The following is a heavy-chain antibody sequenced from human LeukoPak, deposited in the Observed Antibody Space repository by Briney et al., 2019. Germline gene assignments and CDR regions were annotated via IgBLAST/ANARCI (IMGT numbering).Heavy chain of an antibody. CDR1: GYTFTSYY. Sequence: GSVKVSCKASGYTFTSYYMHWVRQAPGQGLEWMGIINPSGGSTSYAQKFQGRVTMTRDTSTSTVYMELSSLRSEDTAVYYCARGLHCSSTSCYSTDDAFDIWGQGTMVTVSS. D-gene: IGHD2-2*01. CDR3: ARGLHCSSTSCYSTDDAFDI. J-gene: IGHJ3*02. CDR2: INPSGGST. V-gene: IGHV1-46*01.